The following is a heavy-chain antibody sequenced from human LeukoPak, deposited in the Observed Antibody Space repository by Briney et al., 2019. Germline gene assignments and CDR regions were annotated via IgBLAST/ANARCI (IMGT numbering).Heavy chain of an antibody. CDR3: AKGAGYSSNWNFDY. CDR1: GFTFSSYA. V-gene: IGHV3-30*18. J-gene: IGHJ4*02. Sequence: GGSLRLSCAASGFTFSSYAMHWVRQAPGKGLEWVAVISYDGNNKYCAESVKGRFTISRDNSKNTLYLQMNSLRLEDTAGYYCAKGAGYSSNWNFDYWGQGTLVTVSS. CDR2: ISYDGNNK. D-gene: IGHD6-13*01.